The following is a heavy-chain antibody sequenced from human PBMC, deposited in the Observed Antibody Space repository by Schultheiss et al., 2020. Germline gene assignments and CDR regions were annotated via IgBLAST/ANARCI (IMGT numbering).Heavy chain of an antibody. D-gene: IGHD5-18*01. CDR1: GFTFSSYA. CDR2: ISGSGSTI. V-gene: IGHV3-48*04. J-gene: IGHJ4*02. Sequence: GGSLRLSCAASGFTFSSYAMSWVRQAPGKGLEWVSAISGSGSTIYYADSVKGRFTISRDNAKNSLYLQMNSLRAEDTAVYYCARISQLWWRYFDYWGQGTLVTVSS. CDR3: ARISQLWWRYFDY.